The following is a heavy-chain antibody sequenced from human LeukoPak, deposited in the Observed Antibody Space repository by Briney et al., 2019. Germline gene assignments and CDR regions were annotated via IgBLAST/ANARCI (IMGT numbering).Heavy chain of an antibody. CDR2: IYYSGST. CDR1: GGSISSYY. V-gene: IGHV4-59*01. Sequence: SETPSLTCTVSGGSISSYYWSWIRQPPGKGLEWIGYIYYSGSTNYNPSLKSRVTISVDTSKNQFSLKLSSVTAADTAVYYCARDRGSSGWNDAFDIWGQGTMVTVSS. J-gene: IGHJ3*02. CDR3: ARDRGSSGWNDAFDI. D-gene: IGHD6-19*01.